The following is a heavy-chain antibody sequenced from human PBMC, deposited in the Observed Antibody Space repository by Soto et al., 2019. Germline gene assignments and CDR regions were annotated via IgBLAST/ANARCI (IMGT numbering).Heavy chain of an antibody. CDR3: ARDSSGWPTTFIDY. Sequence: GGSLRLSCAASGFTVSNNYMSWVRQAPGRGLEWVSVLYSGGYTYYADSVKGRFTISRDNAKNSLYLQMNSLRDEDTAVYYCARDSSGWPTTFIDYWGQGTLVTVSS. J-gene: IGHJ4*02. CDR1: GFTVSNNY. V-gene: IGHV3-66*01. CDR2: LYSGGYT. D-gene: IGHD6-19*01.